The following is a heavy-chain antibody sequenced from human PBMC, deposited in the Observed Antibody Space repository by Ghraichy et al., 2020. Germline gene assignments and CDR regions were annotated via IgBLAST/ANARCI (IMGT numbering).Heavy chain of an antibody. Sequence: SETLSLTCAVSGGSISSSNWWSWVRQPPGKGLEWIGEIYHSGSTNYNPSLKSRVTISVDKSKNQFSLKLSSVTAADTAVYYCARIRFDSGGIYYYDSSGYSDAFDIWGQGTMVTVSS. V-gene: IGHV4-4*02. CDR3: ARIRFDSGGIYYYDSSGYSDAFDI. CDR2: IYHSGST. CDR1: GGSISSSNW. D-gene: IGHD3-22*01. J-gene: IGHJ3*02.